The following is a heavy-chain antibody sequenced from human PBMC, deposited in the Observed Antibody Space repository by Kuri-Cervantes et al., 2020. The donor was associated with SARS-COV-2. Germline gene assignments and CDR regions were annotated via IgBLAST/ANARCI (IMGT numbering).Heavy chain of an antibody. D-gene: IGHD6-13*01. J-gene: IGHJ4*02. V-gene: IGHV4-34*01. CDR1: GGSFSGYY. Sequence: ETLSLTCAVYGGSFSGYYWSWIRQPPGKGLEWIGDINHSGSTNYNPSLKSRVTISVDTSKNQFSLKLSSVTAADTAVYYCVSDHDYGSRNKFDFWGPGALVTVSS. CDR3: VSDHDYGSRNKFDF. CDR2: INHSGST.